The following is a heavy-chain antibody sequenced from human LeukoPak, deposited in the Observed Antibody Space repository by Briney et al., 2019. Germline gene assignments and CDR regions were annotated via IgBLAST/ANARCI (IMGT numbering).Heavy chain of an antibody. V-gene: IGHV3-15*01. D-gene: IGHD3-10*01. CDR2: IKSKTDGGTT. J-gene: IGHJ4*02. CDR3: TTDFRD. Sequence: WIRLPPGKGLEWVGRIKSKTDGGTTDYAAPVKGRFTISRDDSKNTLYLQMNSLKTEDTAVYYCTTDFRDWGQGTLVTVSS.